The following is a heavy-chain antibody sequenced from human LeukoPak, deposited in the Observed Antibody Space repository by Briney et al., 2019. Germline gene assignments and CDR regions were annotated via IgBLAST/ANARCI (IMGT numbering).Heavy chain of an antibody. CDR2: ISGSGGST. CDR1: GFTFSSYA. CDR3: AKDLAGYYYFSGQNDY. Sequence: PGGSLRLSCAASGFTFSSYAMSWVRQAPGKGLEWVSAISGSGGSTYYADSVKGRFTISRDNSKNTLYLQMNSLRAEDTAVYYCAKDLAGYYYFSGQNDYWGQGTLVTVPS. D-gene: IGHD3-22*01. V-gene: IGHV3-23*01. J-gene: IGHJ4*02.